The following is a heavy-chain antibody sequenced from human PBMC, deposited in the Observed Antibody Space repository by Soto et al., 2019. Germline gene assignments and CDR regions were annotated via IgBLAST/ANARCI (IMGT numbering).Heavy chain of an antibody. CDR1: GFTFSSYG. D-gene: IGHD1-26*01. CDR3: AKDLNSGSYDYYYGMDV. Sequence: QVQLVESGGGVVQPGKSLRLSCAASGFTFSSYGMHWVRQAPGRGLEWVAVIPYDGSNKYYADSVKGRFTISRDNSKNXXYLQMNSLRAGDTAVYYCAKDLNSGSYDYYYGMDVWGQGTTVTVSS. V-gene: IGHV3-30*18. CDR2: IPYDGSNK. J-gene: IGHJ6*02.